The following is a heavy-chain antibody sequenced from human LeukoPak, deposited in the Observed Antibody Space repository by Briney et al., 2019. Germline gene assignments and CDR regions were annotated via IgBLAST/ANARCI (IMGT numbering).Heavy chain of an antibody. V-gene: IGHV3-15*01. CDR1: GFTFRNAW. Sequence: GGSLRLSCAASGFTFRNAWMSWVRQAPGKGLEWVGRIKSKTDGGTTDYAAPVKGRFPISRDDSKNTLYLQMNSLKTEDTAVYYCTTDVPTIPFDYWGLGTLVTVSS. D-gene: IGHD3-10*01. CDR3: TTDVPTIPFDY. J-gene: IGHJ4*02. CDR2: IKSKTDGGTT.